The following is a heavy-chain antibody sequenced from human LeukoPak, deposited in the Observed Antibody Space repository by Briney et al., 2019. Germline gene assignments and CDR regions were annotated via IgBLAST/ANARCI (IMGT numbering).Heavy chain of an antibody. CDR3: AGGWELGFDY. CDR2: INGDGRNI. CDR1: GFTFSSYW. J-gene: IGHJ4*02. D-gene: IGHD7-27*01. V-gene: IGHV3-74*01. Sequence: GGSLRLSCVASGFTFSSYWMHWVRQDPRKGLVWVSRINGDGRNINYADSVRGRFTISRDNAKNTLYLQMNTLRAEDTAVYYCAGGWELGFDYWGQGTLVTVSS.